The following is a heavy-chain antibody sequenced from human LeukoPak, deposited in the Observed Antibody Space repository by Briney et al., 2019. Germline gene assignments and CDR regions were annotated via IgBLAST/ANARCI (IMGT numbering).Heavy chain of an antibody. CDR1: GFIFTDYY. Sequence: GGSLRLSCVASGFIFTDYYMAWIRQAPGKGLEWVSYISADTSTTFYADSVKGRFTISRGNSKRSLSLQMDSLRAEDTAVYYCVRAGRFLEWLPIIDAFDIWGQGTTVIVSS. V-gene: IGHV3-11*01. CDR2: ISADTSTT. CDR3: VRAGRFLEWLPIIDAFDI. J-gene: IGHJ3*02. D-gene: IGHD3-3*01.